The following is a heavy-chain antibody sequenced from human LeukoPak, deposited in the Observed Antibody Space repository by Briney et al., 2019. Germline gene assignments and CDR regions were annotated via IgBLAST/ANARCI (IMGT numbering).Heavy chain of an antibody. CDR1: GFTFSSYA. Sequence: GGSLRLSCAASGFTFSSYAMHWVRQAPGKGLEYVSAISSNGGSTYYANSVKGRSTISRDNSKNMLYLQMGSLRAEDMAVYYCAREMIGYGDYAAYDYWGQGTLVTVSS. V-gene: IGHV3-64*01. J-gene: IGHJ4*02. CDR2: ISSNGGST. CDR3: AREMIGYGDYAAYDY. D-gene: IGHD4-17*01.